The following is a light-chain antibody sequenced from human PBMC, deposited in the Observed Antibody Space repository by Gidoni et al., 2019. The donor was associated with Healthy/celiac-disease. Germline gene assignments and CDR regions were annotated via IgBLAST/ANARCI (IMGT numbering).Light chain of an antibody. J-gene: IGKJ1*01. Sequence: EIVLTQSPGTLSLSPGERATLTCRASQSVSSSYLAWYQQTPGQAHRRLIYGASSRATGIPDRFSGSGSGTDFTLTISRLEPEDFAVYYCQQYGSSPRTFXQXTKVEI. V-gene: IGKV3-20*01. CDR1: QSVSSSY. CDR3: QQYGSSPRT. CDR2: GAS.